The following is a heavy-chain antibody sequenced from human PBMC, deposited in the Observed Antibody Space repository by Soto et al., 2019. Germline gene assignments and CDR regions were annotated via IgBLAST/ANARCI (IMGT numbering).Heavy chain of an antibody. Sequence: QVQLVESGGGVVQPGKSLTLSCAASGIAFSGCGMFWVRQTPSKGLEWVAAISSDGSEKYYADSVKGRFTISRDNSKNTLYVQMNSLRTEDTAVYYCAKNVVRGHWYFDLWGRGTLVTVSS. CDR1: GIAFSGCG. CDR2: ISSDGSEK. V-gene: IGHV3-30*18. CDR3: AKNVVRGHWYFDL. J-gene: IGHJ2*01. D-gene: IGHD3-10*01.